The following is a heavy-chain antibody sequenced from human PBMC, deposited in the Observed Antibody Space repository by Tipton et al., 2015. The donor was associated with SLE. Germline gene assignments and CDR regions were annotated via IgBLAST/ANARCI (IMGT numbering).Heavy chain of an antibody. V-gene: IGHV4-61*02. CDR3: ASFAYFGSDSGMDV. CDR1: GGSISSGSYY. D-gene: IGHD3-3*01. J-gene: IGHJ6*02. Sequence: TLSLTCTVSGGSISSGSYYWSWIRQPAGKGLEWIGRIYTSGSTNYNPSLKSRVTISVDTSKNQFSLKLSSVTAADTAVYYCASFAYFGSDSGMDVWGQGTTVTVSS. CDR2: IYTSGST.